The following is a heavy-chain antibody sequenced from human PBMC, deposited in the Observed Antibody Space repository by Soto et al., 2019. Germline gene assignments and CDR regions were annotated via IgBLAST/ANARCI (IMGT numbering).Heavy chain of an antibody. CDR1: GGSISSYY. Sequence: SETLSLTCTVSGGSISSYYWSWIRQPPGKGLERIGYIYYSGSTNYNPSLKSRVTISVDTSKNQFSLKLSSMTAAVTAVFYCARRAGSGSPRFYYYYGMDVWGQGTTVT. J-gene: IGHJ6*02. D-gene: IGHD3-10*01. CDR2: IYYSGST. CDR3: ARRAGSGSPRFYYYYGMDV. V-gene: IGHV4-59*01.